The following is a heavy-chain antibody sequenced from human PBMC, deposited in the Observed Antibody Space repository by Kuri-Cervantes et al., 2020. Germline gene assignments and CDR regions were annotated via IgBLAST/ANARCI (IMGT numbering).Heavy chain of an antibody. D-gene: IGHD6-19*01. CDR1: GGSISSGDYY. Sequence: LRLSCTVSGGSISSGDYYWSWIRQPPGKGLEWIGYIYYSGGTYYNPSLKSRVTISLDTSKNQFSLKLSSVTAADTAVYYCARIYRLSSGWNLNRFDPWGEGTLVTVSS. CDR2: IYYSGGT. J-gene: IGHJ5*02. CDR3: ARIYRLSSGWNLNRFDP. V-gene: IGHV4-30-4*01.